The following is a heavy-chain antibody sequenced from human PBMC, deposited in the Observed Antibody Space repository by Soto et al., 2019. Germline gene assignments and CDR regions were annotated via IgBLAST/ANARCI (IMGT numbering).Heavy chain of an antibody. CDR3: ARHRYSYGVYYFDY. CDR2: VYYSGST. CDR1: GGSISNYY. Sequence: ETLSLTCIVSGGSISNYYWSWIRQPPGKGLEWIGYVYYSGSTNYNPSLTSRVTISVDTSKNQFSLKLSSVTAADTAVYYCARHRYSYGVYYFDYWGQGTLVTVS. J-gene: IGHJ4*02. V-gene: IGHV4-59*08. D-gene: IGHD5-18*01.